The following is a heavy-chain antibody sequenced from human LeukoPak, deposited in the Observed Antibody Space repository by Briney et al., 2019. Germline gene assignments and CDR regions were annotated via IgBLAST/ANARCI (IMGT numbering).Heavy chain of an antibody. Sequence: GGSLRLSCAATGFIFSSYWMHWVRHAPGKGLAWVSRINTDGSSTSYADSVKGRFTISRDNAKNSLYLQMNSLRAEDTAVYYCAELGITMIGGVWGKGTTVTISS. CDR2: INTDGSST. CDR1: GFIFSSYW. J-gene: IGHJ6*04. V-gene: IGHV3-74*01. D-gene: IGHD3-10*02. CDR3: AELGITMIGGV.